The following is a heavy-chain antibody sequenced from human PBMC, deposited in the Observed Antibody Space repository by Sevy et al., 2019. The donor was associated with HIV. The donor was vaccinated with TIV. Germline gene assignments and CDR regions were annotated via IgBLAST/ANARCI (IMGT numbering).Heavy chain of an antibody. CDR3: ARDRVAIWRYYYDSSGYKY. D-gene: IGHD3-22*01. Sequence: ASVNVSCKASGYTFTGYYMHWVRQAPGQGLEWMGRINPNSGGTNYAQKFQGRVTMTRDTSISTAYMELSRLRSDDTAVYYCARDRVAIWRYYYDSSGYKYWGQGTLVTVSS. J-gene: IGHJ4*02. CDR1: GYTFTGYY. CDR2: INPNSGGT. V-gene: IGHV1-2*06.